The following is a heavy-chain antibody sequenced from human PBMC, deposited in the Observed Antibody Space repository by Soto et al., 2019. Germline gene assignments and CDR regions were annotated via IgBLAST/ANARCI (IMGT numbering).Heavy chain of an antibody. Sequence: GGSLRLSCAASGFTFSSYGRHRVRQAPGKGLEWVAVIWYDGSNKYYADSVKGRFTISRDNSKNTLYLQMNSLRAEDTAVYYCAREALLWFGELLPFDPWGQGTLVTVSS. V-gene: IGHV3-33*01. CDR3: AREALLWFGELLPFDP. CDR1: GFTFSSYG. D-gene: IGHD3-10*01. CDR2: IWYDGSNK. J-gene: IGHJ5*02.